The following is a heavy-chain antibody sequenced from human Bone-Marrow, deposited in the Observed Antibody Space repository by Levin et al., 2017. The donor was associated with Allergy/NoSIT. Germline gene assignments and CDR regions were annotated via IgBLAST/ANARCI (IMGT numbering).Heavy chain of an antibody. CDR2: INGDGSAT. CDR1: GFSFSPYW. CDR3: VTLLGEHH. V-gene: IGHV3-74*01. Sequence: PGGSLRLSCVASGFSFSPYWMHWVRQAPGKGLVWVSHINGDGSATSYADSVKGRFTISRDNAKNTLYLQMDSLRAEDTAVYYCVTLLGEHHWGQGALVTVSS. J-gene: IGHJ1*01. D-gene: IGHD3-16*01.